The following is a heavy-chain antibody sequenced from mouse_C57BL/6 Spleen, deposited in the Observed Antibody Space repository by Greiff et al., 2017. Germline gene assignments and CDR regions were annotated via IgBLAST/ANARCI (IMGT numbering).Heavy chain of an antibody. CDR1: GYSFTGYY. Sequence: EVQLQQSGPELVKPGASGKISCKASGYSFTGYYMHWVKQSSEKSLEWIGEINPSTGGTSYNQKFKGKATLTVDKSSSTAYMQLKSLTSEDSAVYYCASTVVADWYFDVWGTGTTVTVSS. CDR3: ASTVVADWYFDV. J-gene: IGHJ1*03. V-gene: IGHV1-43*01. D-gene: IGHD1-1*01. CDR2: INPSTGGT.